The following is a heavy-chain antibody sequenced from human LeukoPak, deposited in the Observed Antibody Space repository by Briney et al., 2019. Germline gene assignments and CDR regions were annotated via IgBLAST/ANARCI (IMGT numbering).Heavy chain of an antibody. D-gene: IGHD1-26*01. CDR1: GFTFRKYG. CDR2: INSDGSTT. V-gene: IGHV3-74*01. J-gene: IGHJ4*02. Sequence: GGSLRLSCAASGFTFRKYGMHWVRQAPGKGLVWVSGINSDGSTTKNADSVKGRFTISRDNAKNTLYLQMNSLRADDTAVYYCAKLAGATTGSFDYWGQGTLVTVSS. CDR3: AKLAGATTGSFDY.